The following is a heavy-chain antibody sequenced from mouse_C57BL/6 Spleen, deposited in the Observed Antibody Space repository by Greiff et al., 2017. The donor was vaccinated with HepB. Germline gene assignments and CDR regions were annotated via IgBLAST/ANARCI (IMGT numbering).Heavy chain of an antibody. Sequence: VHLQQPGAELVRPGSSVKLSCKASGYTFTSYWMHWVKQRPIQGLEWIGNIDPSDSETHYNQKFKDKATLTVDKSSSTAYMQLSSLTSEDSAVYYCARLDWPDFDYWGQGTTLTVSS. D-gene: IGHD4-1*01. CDR2: IDPSDSET. CDR1: GYTFTSYW. J-gene: IGHJ2*01. CDR3: ARLDWPDFDY. V-gene: IGHV1-52*01.